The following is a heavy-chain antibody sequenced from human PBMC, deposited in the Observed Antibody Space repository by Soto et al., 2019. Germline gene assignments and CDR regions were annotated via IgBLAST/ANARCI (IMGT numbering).Heavy chain of an antibody. Sequence: QVQLVESGGGVVQPGRSLRLSCAASGFTFSSYAMHWVRQAPGKGLEWVAVISYDGSNKYHADSVKGRFTSSRDNSKNTLFLQMNSLRPEDTAVYYCARDLAAAGVKYFDYWGQGTLVTVSS. CDR3: ARDLAAAGVKYFDY. CDR1: GFTFSSYA. J-gene: IGHJ4*02. D-gene: IGHD6-13*01. V-gene: IGHV3-30-3*01. CDR2: ISYDGSNK.